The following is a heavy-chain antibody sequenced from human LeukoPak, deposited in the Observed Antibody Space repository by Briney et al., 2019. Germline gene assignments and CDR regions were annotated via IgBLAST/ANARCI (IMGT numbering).Heavy chain of an antibody. J-gene: IGHJ4*02. CDR1: GFTFSTFW. V-gene: IGHV3-7*01. Sequence: GGSLRLSCAASGFTFSTFWMTWVRQAPGKGLEWVANIKQGGSERYYVDSVKGRFTISRDNAKNSLYLQMNSLRADDTAVYYCARDRRIAVAGNDYWGQGTLVTVSS. D-gene: IGHD6-19*01. CDR3: ARDRRIAVAGNDY. CDR2: IKQGGSER.